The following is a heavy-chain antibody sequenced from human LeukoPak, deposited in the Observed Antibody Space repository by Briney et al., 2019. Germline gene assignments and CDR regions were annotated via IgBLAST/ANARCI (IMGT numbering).Heavy chain of an antibody. Sequence: PGGSLRLSCAASGFTFSSYAVHWVRQAPGKGLEWVAVISYDGSNKYYADSVKGRFTISRDNSKNTLYLQMNSLRAEDTAVYYCAREGRSVTGFDYWGQGTLVTVSS. CDR1: GFTFSSYA. J-gene: IGHJ4*02. V-gene: IGHV3-30-3*01. CDR3: AREGRSVTGFDY. CDR2: ISYDGSNK. D-gene: IGHD5-18*01.